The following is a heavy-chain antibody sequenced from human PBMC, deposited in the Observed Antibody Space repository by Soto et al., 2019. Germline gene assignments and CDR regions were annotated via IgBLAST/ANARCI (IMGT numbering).Heavy chain of an antibody. V-gene: IGHV4-34*01. CDR3: ARAVYGSGSPPP. CDR1: GGSFSGYC. CDR2: INHSGST. J-gene: IGHJ5*02. D-gene: IGHD3-10*01. Sequence: SETLSLTCAVYGGSFSGYCWSWIRQPPGKGLEWIGEINHSGSTNYNPSLKSRVTISVDTSKNQFSLKLSSVTAADTAVYYCARAVYGSGSPPPWGQGTLVTVSS.